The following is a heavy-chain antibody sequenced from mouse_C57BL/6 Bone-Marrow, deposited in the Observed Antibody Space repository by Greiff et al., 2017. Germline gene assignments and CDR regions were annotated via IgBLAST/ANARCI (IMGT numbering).Heavy chain of an antibody. CDR1: GYTFTSYW. J-gene: IGHJ2*01. V-gene: IGHV1-61*01. CDR3: ARWTYGKSY. D-gene: IGHD2-1*01. CDR2: ISPSDSET. Sequence: QVQLQQSGAELVRPGSSVKLSCKASGYTFTSYWMDWVKQRPGQGLEWIGNISPSDSETHYNQKFKDKATLTVDKSSSTAYMQLSSLTSEDSAVYYCARWTYGKSYWGQGTTLTVSS.